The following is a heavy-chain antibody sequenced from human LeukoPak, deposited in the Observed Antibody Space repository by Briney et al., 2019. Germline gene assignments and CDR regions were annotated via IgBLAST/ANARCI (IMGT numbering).Heavy chain of an antibody. CDR2: ISSSSSYI. CDR3: ARAASFSLGGYCSSTSCYDGAFDI. V-gene: IGHV3-21*01. Sequence: PGGSLRLSCAASGFTFSSYSMNWVRQAPGKGLEWVSSISSSSSYIYYADSVKGRFTISRDNAKNSLYLQMNSLRAEDTAVYYCARAASFSLGGYCSSTSCYDGAFDIWGQGTMVTVSS. CDR1: GFTFSSYS. D-gene: IGHD2-2*01. J-gene: IGHJ3*02.